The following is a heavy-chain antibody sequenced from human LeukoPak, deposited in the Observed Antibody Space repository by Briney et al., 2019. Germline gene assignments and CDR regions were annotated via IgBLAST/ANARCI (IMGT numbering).Heavy chain of an antibody. CDR2: IKSKTNGGTT. J-gene: IGHJ5*02. CDR1: GFSFSNAW. D-gene: IGHD2-15*01. Sequence: GGSPRLSCAASGFSFSNAWMSWVRQAPGKGLEWVGRIKSKTNGGTTDYAAPVKGRFTISRDDSKNTLYLQMNSLKTEDTAVYYCAKHRVGYCSGGSCYSEAYWFDPWGQGTLVTVSS. CDR3: AKHRVGYCSGGSCYSEAYWFDP. V-gene: IGHV3-15*01.